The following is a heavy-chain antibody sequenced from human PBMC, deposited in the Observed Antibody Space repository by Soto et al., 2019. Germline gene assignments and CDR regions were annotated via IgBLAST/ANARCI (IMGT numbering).Heavy chain of an antibody. CDR2: INPKSGGT. J-gene: IGHJ6*02. D-gene: IGHD2-8*01. V-gene: IGHV1-2*04. Sequence: GASVKVSCKASGYSFTDYHIHWVRLAPGQGLEWLGRINPKSGGTSTAQKFQGWVTMTTDTSISTASMELTRLTSDDTAIYYCARGDSTDCSNGVCSFFYNHDMDVWGQGTTVTVSS. CDR1: GYSFTDYH. CDR3: ARGDSTDCSNGVCSFFYNHDMDV.